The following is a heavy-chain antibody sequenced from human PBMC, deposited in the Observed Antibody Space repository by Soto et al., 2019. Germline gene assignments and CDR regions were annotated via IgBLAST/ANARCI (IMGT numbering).Heavy chain of an antibody. CDR3: ARDGGDWASGFGY. D-gene: IGHD2-21*02. V-gene: IGHV3-53*02. Sequence: EVQLVETGGALIQPGGSLRLSCAVSGFSISNNYMFXVRQAPGKGLDWVSVIYTGGSAYYADSVKGRFTISRDSSKNMLYLQMNSLRDEDTAVYYCARDGGDWASGFGYWGQGTLVTVSS. CDR2: IYTGGSA. J-gene: IGHJ4*02. CDR1: GFSISNNY.